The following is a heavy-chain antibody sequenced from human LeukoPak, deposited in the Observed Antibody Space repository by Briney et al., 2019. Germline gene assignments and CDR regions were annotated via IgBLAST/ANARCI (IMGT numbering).Heavy chain of an antibody. Sequence: PSETLCLTCAVYGGSFSGYYWSWIRQPPGKGLKWIGEINHSGSTNYNPSLKSRVIISVDTSKNQSSLKLSCVTAAYTAVYYCATMYYDDSSGYRYWGQGTLVTVSS. D-gene: IGHD3-22*01. CDR2: INHSGST. V-gene: IGHV4-34*01. J-gene: IGHJ4*02. CDR3: ATMYYDDSSGYRY. CDR1: GGSFSGYY.